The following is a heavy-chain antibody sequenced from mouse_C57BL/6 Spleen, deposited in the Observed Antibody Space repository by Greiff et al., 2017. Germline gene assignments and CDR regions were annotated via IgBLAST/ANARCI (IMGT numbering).Heavy chain of an antibody. D-gene: IGHD1-1*01. J-gene: IGHJ2*01. V-gene: IGHV1-4*01. CDR1: GYTFTSYT. Sequence: VQLQQSGAELARPGASVKMSCKASGYTFTSYTMHWVKQRPGQGLEWIGYINPSSSYTKYNQKFKDKATLTADKSSSTAYMQLSSLTSEDSAVYYCASLPSYGSSFDDWGQGTTLTVSS. CDR2: INPSSSYT. CDR3: ASLPSYGSSFDD.